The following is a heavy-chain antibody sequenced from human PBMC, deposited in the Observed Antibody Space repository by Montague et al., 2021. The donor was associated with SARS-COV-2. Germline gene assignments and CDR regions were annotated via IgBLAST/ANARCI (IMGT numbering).Heavy chain of an antibody. CDR2: MYYSGST. CDR3: ARVARYCTNGVCQTYYYYGLDV. CDR1: GGSTNYYY. V-gene: IGHV4-59*01. Sequence: SETLSLTCIVSGGSTNYYYWSWIRQPPGKGLEWIGYMYYSGSTNYNPSLKSRVTMSIDRSKNQFSLKLRSVTAADTAVYYCARVARYCTNGVCQTYYYYGLDVWGQGTTVTGSS. J-gene: IGHJ6*02. D-gene: IGHD2-8*01.